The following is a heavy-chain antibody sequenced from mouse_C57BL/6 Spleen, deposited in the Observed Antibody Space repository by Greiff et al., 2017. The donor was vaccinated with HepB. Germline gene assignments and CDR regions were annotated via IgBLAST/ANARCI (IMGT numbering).Heavy chain of an antibody. Sequence: VKLMESGAELARPGASVKLSCKASGYTFTSYGISWVKQRTGQGLEWIGEIYPRSGNTYYNEKFKGKATLTADKSSSTAYMELRSLTSEDSAVYFCARWEDYGSTDYWGQGTTLTVSS. J-gene: IGHJ2*01. CDR2: IYPRSGNT. V-gene: IGHV1-81*01. D-gene: IGHD1-1*01. CDR3: ARWEDYGSTDY. CDR1: GYTFTSYG.